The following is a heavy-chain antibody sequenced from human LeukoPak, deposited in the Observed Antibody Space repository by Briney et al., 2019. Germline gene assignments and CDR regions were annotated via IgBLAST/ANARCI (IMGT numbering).Heavy chain of an antibody. V-gene: IGHV1-18*01. CDR3: ARGGWLRSLDY. J-gene: IGHJ4*02. D-gene: IGHD5-12*01. Sequence: GASVKVSCKASGGTFSSYAISWVRQAPGQGLEWMGWISAYNGNTNYAQKLQGRVTMTTDTSTSTAYMELSSLRSEDTAVYYCARGGWLRSLDYWGQGTLVTVSS. CDR1: GGTFSSYA. CDR2: ISAYNGNT.